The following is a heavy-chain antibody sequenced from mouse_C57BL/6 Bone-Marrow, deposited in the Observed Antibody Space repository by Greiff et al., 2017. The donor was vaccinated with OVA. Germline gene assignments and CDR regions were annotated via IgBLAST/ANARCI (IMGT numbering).Heavy chain of an antibody. Sequence: QVQLQQSGAELARPGASVKLSCKASGYTFTSYGISWVKQRTGQGLEWIGEIYPRSGNTYYNEKFKGKATLTADKSSSTAYMELRSLTSEDSAVYFCARAYYSNLYAMDYWGQGTSVTVSS. V-gene: IGHV1-81*01. CDR3: ARAYYSNLYAMDY. CDR1: GYTFTSYG. CDR2: IYPRSGNT. J-gene: IGHJ4*01. D-gene: IGHD2-5*01.